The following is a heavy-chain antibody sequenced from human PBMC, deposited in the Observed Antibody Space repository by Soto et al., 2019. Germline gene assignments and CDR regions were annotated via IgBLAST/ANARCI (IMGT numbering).Heavy chain of an antibody. CDR3: AREFYYDSSGIGFDT. J-gene: IGHJ4*02. D-gene: IGHD3-22*01. V-gene: IGHV4-59*01. Sequence: PSETLSLTCTVSGGSLSGYYWSWIRQPPGKGLEWIGDFYSSGSPHHNPSLKNRVSISEDRSKNEFSLKLSSVTAADTTIYYCAREFYYDSSGIGFDTCGQGTLVTVSS. CDR2: FYSSGSP. CDR1: GGSLSGYY.